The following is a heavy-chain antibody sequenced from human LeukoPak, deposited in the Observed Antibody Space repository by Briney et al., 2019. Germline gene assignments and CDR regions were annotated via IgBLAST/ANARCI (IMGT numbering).Heavy chain of an antibody. CDR3: AELGITMIGGV. Sequence: PGGSLRLSCAASGFTFSSYSMNWVRQAPGKGLEWVSSISSSSSYIYYADSVKGRFTISRDNAKNSLYLQMNSLRAEDTAVYYCAELGITMIGGVWSKGTTVTIHS. CDR1: GFTFSSYS. D-gene: IGHD3-10*02. V-gene: IGHV3-21*01. J-gene: IGHJ6*04. CDR2: ISSSSSYI.